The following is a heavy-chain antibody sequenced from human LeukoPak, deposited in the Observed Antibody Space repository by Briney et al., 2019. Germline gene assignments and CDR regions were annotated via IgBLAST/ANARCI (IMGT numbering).Heavy chain of an antibody. CDR2: MNPNSGNT. CDR1: GYTFTSYG. V-gene: IGHV1-8*02. CDR3: AVPVGGNADYFDY. D-gene: IGHD4-23*01. J-gene: IGHJ4*02. Sequence: ASVKVSCKASGYTFTSYGISWVRQAPGQGLEWMGWMNPNSGNTGYAQKFQGRVTMTRNTSISTAYMELSSLRSEDTAVYYCAVPVGGNADYFDYWGQGTLVTVSS.